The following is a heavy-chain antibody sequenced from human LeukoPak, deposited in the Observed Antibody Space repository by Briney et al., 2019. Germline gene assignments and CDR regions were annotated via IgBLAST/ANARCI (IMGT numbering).Heavy chain of an antibody. CDR2: MNDDGTNT. J-gene: IGHJ4*02. CDR1: GFTLSNYW. D-gene: IGHD2-2*01. V-gene: IGHV3-74*01. CDR3: ARGGVPAAKDY. Sequence: GGSLRLSCAASGFTLSNYWMHWVRQAPGKGLVWVSHMNDDGTNTGYADSVKGRFTISRDNAKNTLYLQMNSLRAEDTAIYYCARGGVPAAKDYWGQGTLVTVSS.